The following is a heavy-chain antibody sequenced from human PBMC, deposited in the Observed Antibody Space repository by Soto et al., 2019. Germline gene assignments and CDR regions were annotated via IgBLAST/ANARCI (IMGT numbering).Heavy chain of an antibody. CDR3: ARDKRDLRFLEWSYYFDY. V-gene: IGHV3-30-3*01. CDR1: GFTFSSCA. Sequence: QVQLVESGGGVVQPGRSLRLSCAASGFTFSSCAMHWVRQAPGKGLEWVALISYDGSNKYYADSVKGRFTISRDNSKDTLYLQMISLRDADTAVYYCARDKRDLRFLEWSYYFDYWGQGTLVTVSS. CDR2: ISYDGSNK. D-gene: IGHD3-3*01. J-gene: IGHJ4*02.